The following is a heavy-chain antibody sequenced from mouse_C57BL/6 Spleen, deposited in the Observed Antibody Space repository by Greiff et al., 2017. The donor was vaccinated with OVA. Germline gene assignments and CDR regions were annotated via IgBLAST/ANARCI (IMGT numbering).Heavy chain of an antibody. CDR3: TRDRDYAMDY. CDR1: GYTFTDYE. D-gene: IGHD2-14*01. CDR2: IDPETGGT. J-gene: IGHJ4*01. Sequence: QVQLKESGAELVRPGASVTLSCKASGYTFTDYEMHWVKQTPVHGLEWIGAIDPETGGTAYNQKFKGKAILTADKSSSTAYMELRSLTSEDSAVYYCTRDRDYAMDYWGQGTSVTVSS. V-gene: IGHV1-15*01.